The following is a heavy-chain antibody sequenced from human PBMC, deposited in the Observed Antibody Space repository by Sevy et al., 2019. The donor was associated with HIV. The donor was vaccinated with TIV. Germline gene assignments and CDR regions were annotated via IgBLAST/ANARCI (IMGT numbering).Heavy chain of an antibody. D-gene: IGHD1-26*01. CDR1: GFTFSSYS. J-gene: IGHJ3*02. Sequence: GGSLRLSCAASGFTFSSYSMNWVRQAPGKGLEWVSYISSSSSTIYYADSVKGRFTISRDNAKNSLYLQMNSLRAEDTAVYYCARVIVGATIDAFDIWGQRTMVTVSS. V-gene: IGHV3-48*01. CDR2: ISSSSSTI. CDR3: ARVIVGATIDAFDI.